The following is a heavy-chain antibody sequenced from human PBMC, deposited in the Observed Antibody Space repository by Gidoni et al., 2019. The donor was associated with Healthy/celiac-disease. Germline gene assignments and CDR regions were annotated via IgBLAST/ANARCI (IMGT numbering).Heavy chain of an antibody. CDR1: GFTFRGYA. CDR3: AKDPRRWLQSQNFDY. CDR2: ISGSGGNT. V-gene: IGHV3-23*01. D-gene: IGHD4-17*01. J-gene: IGHJ4*02. Sequence: EVQLLESGGGLVQPGGSLRLSCAASGFTFRGYAMSWVRQAPGKGLEWVSAISGSGGNTYYADSVKGRFNISRDNSKNTLYLQMNRLRAEDTAVYYCAKDPRRWLQSQNFDYWGQGTLVTVSS.